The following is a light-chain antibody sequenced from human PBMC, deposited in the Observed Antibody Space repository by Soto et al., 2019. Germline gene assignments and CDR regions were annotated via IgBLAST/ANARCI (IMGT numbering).Light chain of an antibody. CDR2: NNN. CDR3: AAWDDSLNGHVV. CDR1: SSNIGTNT. V-gene: IGLV1-44*01. Sequence: QSVLTQPPSTSGTPGQRVSISCSGSSSNIGTNTVNWYQQLPRTPPKLLIYNNNQRPSGVPDRFSGSKSGTSASLAISGLQSEDEADYYCAAWDDSLNGHVVFGGGTKVTVL. J-gene: IGLJ2*01.